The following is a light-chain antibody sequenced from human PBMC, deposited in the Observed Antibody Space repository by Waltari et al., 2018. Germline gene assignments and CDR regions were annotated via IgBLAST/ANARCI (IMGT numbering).Light chain of an antibody. CDR3: HQYNSWPPYT. V-gene: IGKV3-15*01. CDR1: QNIGNN. Sequence: EIVMTQSPDTLSVSPGERATRSCRASQNIGNNLAWYQQKPGQAPRLLIYGASSTAIGIPDRFSGSGSGTEFTLTISSLQAEDFAVYLCHQYNSWPPYTFGQGTKLEIK. CDR2: GAS. J-gene: IGKJ2*01.